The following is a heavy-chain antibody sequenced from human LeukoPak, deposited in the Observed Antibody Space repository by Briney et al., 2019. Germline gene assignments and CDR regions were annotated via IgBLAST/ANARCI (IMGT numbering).Heavy chain of an antibody. CDR3: ARRPWGGLDV. V-gene: IGHV4-59*13. CDR2: FYNRGST. CDR1: GDSISNYY. D-gene: IGHD1-26*01. Sequence: PSETLSLTCTVSGDSISNYYWNWLRQPPGKGLEWIGFFYNRGSTNYNPSLKSRVTISVDTSKNQFSLNLSSVTAADTAVYFCARRPWGGLDVWGQGTTVTVSS. J-gene: IGHJ6*02.